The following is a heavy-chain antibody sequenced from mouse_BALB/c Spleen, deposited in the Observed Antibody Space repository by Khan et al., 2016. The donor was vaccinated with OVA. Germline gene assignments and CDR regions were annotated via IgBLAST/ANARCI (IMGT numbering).Heavy chain of an antibody. Sequence: EVQLLESGPGLVKPSQSLSLTCTVTGYSITSGYGWNWIRQFPGNKLEWLGYISYSGSTYYNPFFKSRISITRDTAKNHFILQLNSVTTEDAATYDCARTARIKYWGQGTTLTVSS. CDR1: GYSITSGYG. CDR2: ISYSGST. D-gene: IGHD1-2*01. V-gene: IGHV3-2*02. J-gene: IGHJ2*01. CDR3: ARTARIKY.